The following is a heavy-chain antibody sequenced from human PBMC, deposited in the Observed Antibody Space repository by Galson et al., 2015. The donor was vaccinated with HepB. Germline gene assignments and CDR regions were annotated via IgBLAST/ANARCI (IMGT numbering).Heavy chain of an antibody. CDR1: GYTFTGYY. V-gene: IGHV1-2*02. J-gene: IGHJ3*02. D-gene: IGHD6-13*01. Sequence: SVKVSCKASGYTFTGYYMHWVRQAPGQGLEWMGWINPNSGGTNYAQKFQGRVTMTRDTSISTAYMELSRLRSDDTAVYYCARDTGSSWYDGAFDIWGQGTMVTVSS. CDR3: ARDTGSSWYDGAFDI. CDR2: INPNSGGT.